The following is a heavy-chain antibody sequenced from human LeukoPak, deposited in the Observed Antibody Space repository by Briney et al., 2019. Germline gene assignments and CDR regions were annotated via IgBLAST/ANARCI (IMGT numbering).Heavy chain of an antibody. CDR2: INPNSGGT. D-gene: IGHD3-9*01. CDR3: AREPASGDWFDY. J-gene: IGHJ4*02. CDR1: VYTFTGYY. V-gene: IGHV1-2*02. Sequence: ASVKVSCKASVYTFTGYYMHWVRQAPGQGLEWMGWINPNSGGTNYAQKFQGRVTMTRDTSISTAYMELSRLRSDDTAVYYCAREPASGDWFDYWGQGTLVTVSS.